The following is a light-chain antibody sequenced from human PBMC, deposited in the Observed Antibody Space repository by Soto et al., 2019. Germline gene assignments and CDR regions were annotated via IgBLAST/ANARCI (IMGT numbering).Light chain of an antibody. J-gene: IGKJ1*01. Sequence: VLTQSPGTLSLSPGERATLSCRASQSVSSSYLAWYQQKPGQAPRLLIYGASHRATGIPDRFSGSGSGTDFTLTIRSLEPEDFAVYYCQQYAGSPWTFGQGTKV. V-gene: IGKV3-20*01. CDR2: GAS. CDR3: QQYAGSPWT. CDR1: QSVSSSY.